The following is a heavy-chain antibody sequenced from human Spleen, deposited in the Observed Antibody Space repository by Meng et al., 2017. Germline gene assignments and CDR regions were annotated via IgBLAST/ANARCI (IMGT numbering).Heavy chain of an antibody. CDR3: ARGRYCSGGSCYFPSDY. CDR1: GYRFTNYD. D-gene: IGHD2-15*01. V-gene: IGHV1-8*03. CDR2: MNPKSGNT. J-gene: IGHJ4*02. Sequence: ASVKVSCKASGYRFTNYDFTWVRQATGQGLEWVGWMNPKSGNTGYAQRFQGRVTITRSTSINTVYMELSSLRSEDTAVYYCARGRYCSGGSCYFPSDYWGQGTLVTVSS.